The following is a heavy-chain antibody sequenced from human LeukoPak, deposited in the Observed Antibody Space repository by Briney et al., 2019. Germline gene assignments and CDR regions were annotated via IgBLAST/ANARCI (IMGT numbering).Heavy chain of an antibody. CDR3: ARGRTGTTWGNWFDP. J-gene: IGHJ5*02. D-gene: IGHD1-1*01. V-gene: IGHV3-23*01. Sequence: GGSLRLSCAASGFTFSSYAMSWVRQAPGKGLEWVSAISGGAGSTYYADSVKGRFTISRDNSKNTLYLQMNSLRAEDTAVYYCARGRTGTTWGNWFDPWGQGTLVTVSS. CDR1: GFTFSSYA. CDR2: ISGGAGST.